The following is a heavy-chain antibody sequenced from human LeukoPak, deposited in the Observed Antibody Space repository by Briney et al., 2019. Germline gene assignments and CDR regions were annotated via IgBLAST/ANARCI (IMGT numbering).Heavy chain of an antibody. CDR1: GFTFSSYA. CDR3: AREGGKGPRGDAFDI. Sequence: QSGGSLRLSCAASGFTFSSYAMHWVRQAPGKGLEWVAVISYDGSNKYYADSVKGRFTISRDNSKNTLYLQMNSLRAEDTAVYYCAREGGKGPRGDAFDIWGQGTMVTVSS. CDR2: ISYDGSNK. J-gene: IGHJ3*02. V-gene: IGHV3-30-3*01. D-gene: IGHD4-23*01.